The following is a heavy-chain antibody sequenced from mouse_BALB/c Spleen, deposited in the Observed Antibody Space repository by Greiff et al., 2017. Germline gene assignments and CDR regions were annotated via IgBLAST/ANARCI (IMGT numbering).Heavy chain of an antibody. Sequence: VQLQQSGAELVKPGASVKLSCKASGYTFTSYYMYWVKQRPGQGLEWIGEINPSNGGTNFNEKFKSKATLTVDKSSSTAYMQLSSLTSEDSAVYYWSLYYDWFAYWGQGTRVTVSA. CDR2: INPSNGGT. CDR1: GYTFTSYY. D-gene: IGHD2-4*01. J-gene: IGHJ3*01. CDR3: SLYYDWFAY. V-gene: IGHV1S81*02.